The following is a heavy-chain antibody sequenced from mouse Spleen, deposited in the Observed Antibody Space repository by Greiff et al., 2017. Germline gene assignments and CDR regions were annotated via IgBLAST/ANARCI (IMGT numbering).Heavy chain of an antibody. CDR2: ISSGSSTI. V-gene: IGHV5-17*02. Sequence: EVKVVESGGGLVQPGGSRKLSCAASGFTFSSFGMHWVRQAPEKGLEWVAYISSGSSTIYYADTVKGRFTISRDNPKNTLFLQMTSLRSEDTAMYYCARRGGDYVRYFDYWGQGTTLTVSS. CDR1: GFTFSSFG. D-gene: IGHD2-13*01. J-gene: IGHJ2*01. CDR3: ARRGGDYVRYFDY.